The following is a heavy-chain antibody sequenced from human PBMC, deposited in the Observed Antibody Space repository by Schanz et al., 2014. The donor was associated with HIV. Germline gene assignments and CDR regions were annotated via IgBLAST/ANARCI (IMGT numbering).Heavy chain of an antibody. Sequence: QVQLVESGGGVVQPGRSLRLSCAASGFIFSSYGMHWVRQAPGKGLEWAAVIWYDGSYKYYADSVKGRFTISRDNPKNTLYLQMNSLRAEDTAVYYCAKDQGDVTGTPFDYWGQGTLVTVSS. CDR3: AKDQGDVTGTPFDY. CDR1: GFIFSSYG. V-gene: IGHV3-33*06. J-gene: IGHJ4*02. D-gene: IGHD1-20*01. CDR2: IWYDGSYK.